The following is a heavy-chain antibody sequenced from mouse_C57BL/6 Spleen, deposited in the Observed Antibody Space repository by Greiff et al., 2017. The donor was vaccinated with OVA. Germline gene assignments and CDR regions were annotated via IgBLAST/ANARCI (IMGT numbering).Heavy chain of an antibody. D-gene: IGHD2-5*01. V-gene: IGHV1-64*01. CDR2: IHPNSGST. CDR1: GYTFTSYW. CDR3: ATGYYSNYESLAYFDY. Sequence: VQLQQPGAELVKPGASVKLSCKASGYTFTSYWMHWVKQRPGQGLEWIGMIHPNSGSTNYNEKFKSKATLTVDKSSSTAYMQLSSLTSEDSAVYYCATGYYSNYESLAYFDYWGQGTTLTVSS. J-gene: IGHJ2*01.